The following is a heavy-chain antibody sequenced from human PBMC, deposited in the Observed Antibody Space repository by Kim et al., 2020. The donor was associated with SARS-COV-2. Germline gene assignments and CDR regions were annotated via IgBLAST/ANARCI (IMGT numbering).Heavy chain of an antibody. CDR1: GFTFSSYA. J-gene: IGHJ4*02. D-gene: IGHD3-10*01. CDR3: ARGKEIEY. CDR2: ISYDGSNK. Sequence: GGSLRLSCAASGFTFSSYAMHWVRQAPGKGLEWVAVISYDGSNKYYADSVKGRFTISRDNSKNTLYLQMNSLRAEDTAVYYCARGKEIEYWGQGTLVTVS. V-gene: IGHV3-30*04.